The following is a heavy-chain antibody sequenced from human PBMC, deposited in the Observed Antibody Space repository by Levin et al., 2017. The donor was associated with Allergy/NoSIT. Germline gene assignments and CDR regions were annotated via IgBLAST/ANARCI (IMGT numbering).Heavy chain of an antibody. CDR2: IKQDGSEK. J-gene: IGHJ5*02. V-gene: IGHV3-7*04. D-gene: IGHD5-12*01. Sequence: GESLKISCAASGFTFSSYWMSWVRQAPGKGLEWVANIKQDGSEKYYVDSVKGRFTIYRDNAKNSLYLQMNSLRAEDTAVYYCARVHSGYERDLWFDPWGQGTLVTVSS. CDR3: ARVHSGYERDLWFDP. CDR1: GFTFSSYW.